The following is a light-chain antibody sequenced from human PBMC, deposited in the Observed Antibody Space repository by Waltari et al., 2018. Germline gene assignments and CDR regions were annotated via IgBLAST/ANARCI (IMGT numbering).Light chain of an antibody. J-gene: IGLJ2*01. V-gene: IGLV1-40*01. CDR1: GPNSRAGSD. CDR3: QSYDSSLGVI. CDR2: GNN. Sequence: QSVLTQPPSVCAARGERVTISRTGSGPNSRAGSDDHWYHQLPGTAPKLLIYGNNNRPSGVPDRFSGSKSGTSASLAIAGLQAEDEADYCCQSYDSSLGVIFGGGTKLTVL.